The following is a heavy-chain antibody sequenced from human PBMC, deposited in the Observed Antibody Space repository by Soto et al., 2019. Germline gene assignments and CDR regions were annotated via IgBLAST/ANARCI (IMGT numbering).Heavy chain of an antibody. Sequence: ASLKVSCKASGYTFASYAISWMRQAPGQGLEWMGWISAYNGNTNYAQKLQGRVTMTTDTSTSTAYMELRSLRSDDTAVYYCARCDGSGWEDFDYWGQGTLVTVSS. D-gene: IGHD6-19*01. CDR2: ISAYNGNT. V-gene: IGHV1-18*01. CDR3: ARCDGSGWEDFDY. CDR1: GYTFASYA. J-gene: IGHJ4*02.